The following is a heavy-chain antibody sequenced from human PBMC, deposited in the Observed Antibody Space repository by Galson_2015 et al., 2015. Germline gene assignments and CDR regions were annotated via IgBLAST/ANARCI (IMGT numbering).Heavy chain of an antibody. D-gene: IGHD3-3*01. J-gene: IGHJ6*03. CDR3: ARQRALRFSYYMDV. CDR2: IDWDDDK. V-gene: IGHV2-70*04. CDR1: GFSLSTSGMR. Sequence: PALVKPTQTLTLTCTFSGFSLSTSGMRVSWIRQPPGKALEWLARIDWDDDKFYSTSLKTRLTISKDTSKNQVVLTMTNMDPVDTATYYCARQRALRFSYYMDVWGKGTTVTVSS.